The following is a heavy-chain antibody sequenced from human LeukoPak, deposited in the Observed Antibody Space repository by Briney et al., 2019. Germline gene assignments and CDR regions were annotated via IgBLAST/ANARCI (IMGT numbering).Heavy chain of an antibody. CDR2: SIPIFGSA. CDR3: ARLRVVKTTFQAYGGIRGYFDY. Sequence: CSVQDSCKGSGGTFSSYAISWVRQAPAQGLEWMGGSIPIFGSANYAQKFQGRVTITTDESTSTAYMELSSLRSEDTAVYYCARLRVVKTTFQAYGGIRGYFDYWGQGTLVTVSS. V-gene: IGHV1-69*05. CDR1: GGTFSSYA. D-gene: IGHD4-23*01. J-gene: IGHJ4*02.